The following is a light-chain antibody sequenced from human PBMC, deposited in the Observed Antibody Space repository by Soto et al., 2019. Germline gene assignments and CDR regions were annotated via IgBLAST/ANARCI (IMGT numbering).Light chain of an antibody. CDR1: QSFRSN. Sequence: EIVMTQSPATLSVSPGEGATLSCRASQSFRSNVAWYQQKPGQAPRLLIYGTSTRVTGIPARFSGSGSGTEFTLTISSLQSEDFAVYYCQQYYNWPLTFGGGTKVDIK. CDR2: GTS. CDR3: QQYYNWPLT. V-gene: IGKV3-15*01. J-gene: IGKJ4*01.